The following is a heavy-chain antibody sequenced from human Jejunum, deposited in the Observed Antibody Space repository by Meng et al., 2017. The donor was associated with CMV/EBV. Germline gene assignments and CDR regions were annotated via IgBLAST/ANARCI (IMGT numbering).Heavy chain of an antibody. D-gene: IGHD3-3*01. CDR3: ARSYDDFWSGYYRRPSY. V-gene: IGHV1-46*01. CDR1: FINYY. J-gene: IGHJ4*02. Sequence: FINYYIHWVRQSPGQGIEWMGIINPYSGTATYAQKFQTRVTMTRDKSASTVYMDLSSLKSEDTAIYYCARSYDDFWSGYYRRPSYWGQGTLVTVSS. CDR2: INPYSGTA.